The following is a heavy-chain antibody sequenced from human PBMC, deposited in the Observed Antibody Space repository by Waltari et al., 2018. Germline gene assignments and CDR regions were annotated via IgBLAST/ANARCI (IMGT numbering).Heavy chain of an antibody. CDR2: IYTSGST. Sequence: QVQLHESGPGRVKPSETLSLTCTVAGGCIGSSIWSGIRKPAGKGLEWIGRIYTSGSTNYTPSLKSRVTMSVDTSKNQFSLKLSSVTAADTAVYYCASSGGRADYWGQGTLVTVSS. CDR3: ASSGGRADY. CDR1: GGCIGSSI. J-gene: IGHJ4*02. V-gene: IGHV4-4*07.